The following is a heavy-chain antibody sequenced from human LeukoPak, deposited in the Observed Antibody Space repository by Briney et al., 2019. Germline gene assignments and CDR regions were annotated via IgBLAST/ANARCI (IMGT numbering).Heavy chain of an antibody. J-gene: IGHJ4*02. CDR2: VSAYNGHT. CDR3: ARDSRGWAFDF. D-gene: IGHD6-19*01. V-gene: IGHV1-18*01. Sequence: ASVKVSCKASGYTFTSYGISWVRQAPGQGLEWMGWVSAYNGHTNYAQMFQGRVTMTTDTSTSTAYMELRRLRSDDTAVYYCARDSRGWAFDFWGQGTLVTVSS. CDR1: GYTFTSYG.